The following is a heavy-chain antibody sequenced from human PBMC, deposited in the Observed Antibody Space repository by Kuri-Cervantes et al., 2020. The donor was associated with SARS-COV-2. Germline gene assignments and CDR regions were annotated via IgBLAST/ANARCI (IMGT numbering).Heavy chain of an antibody. V-gene: IGHV4-39*01. D-gene: IGHD3-3*01. CDR2: IYYSGST. CDR3: ARHVVSGWSGYSDY. Sequence: GSLRLSCTVSGGSISSTSYYWGWVRQPPGKGLEWIGNIYYSGSTYYNPSLKSRVTISVDTSKNQFSLKLSSVTAADTAVYYCARHVVSGWSGYSDYWGQGTLVTVSS. J-gene: IGHJ4*02. CDR1: GGSISSTSYY.